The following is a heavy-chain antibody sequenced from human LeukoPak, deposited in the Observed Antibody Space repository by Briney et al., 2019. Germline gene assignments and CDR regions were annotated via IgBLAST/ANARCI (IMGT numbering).Heavy chain of an antibody. CDR1: GYSFTSYW. D-gene: IGHD3-22*01. J-gene: IGHJ4*02. CDR2: IYPGDSDT. V-gene: IGHV5-51*01. Sequence: GESLKIPCKGSGYSFTSYWIGWVRQMPGKGLEWMGIIYPGDSDTRYSPSFQGQVTISADKSISTAYLQWSSLKASDTAMYYCARPYYYDSSGYQYYFDYWGQGTLVTVSS. CDR3: ARPYYYDSSGYQYYFDY.